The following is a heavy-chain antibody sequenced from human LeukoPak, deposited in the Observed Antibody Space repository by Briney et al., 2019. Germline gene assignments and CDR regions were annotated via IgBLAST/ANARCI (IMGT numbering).Heavy chain of an antibody. Sequence: ASVKVSCKASGYTFTGYYMHWVRQAPGQGLEWMGWINPNSGGTNYAQKFQGWVTMTRDTSISTAYMELSRLRSDDTAVYYCARDWGPLRTTDGTYYYYYGMDVWGQGTTVTVSS. V-gene: IGHV1-2*04. D-gene: IGHD1-7*01. CDR1: GYTFTGYY. J-gene: IGHJ6*01. CDR3: ARDWGPLRTTDGTYYYYYGMDV. CDR2: INPNSGGT.